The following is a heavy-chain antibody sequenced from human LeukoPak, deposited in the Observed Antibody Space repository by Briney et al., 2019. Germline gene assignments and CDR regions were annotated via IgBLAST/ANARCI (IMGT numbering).Heavy chain of an antibody. V-gene: IGHV4-61*02. D-gene: IGHD3-22*01. CDR3: ARGGSSGYWAVIDY. CDR1: GGSISSGSYY. Sequence: PSETLSLTCTVSGGSISSGSYYWSWIRQPAGKGLEWIGRIYTSGSTNYNPSLKSRVTISVDTSKNQFSLKLDSVTAADTAVYYCARGGSSGYWAVIDYWGQGTLVTVSS. CDR2: IYTSGST. J-gene: IGHJ4*02.